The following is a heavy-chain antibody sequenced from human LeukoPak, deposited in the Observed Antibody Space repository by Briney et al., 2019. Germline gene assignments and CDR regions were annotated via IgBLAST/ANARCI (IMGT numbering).Heavy chain of an antibody. CDR2: INHSGST. D-gene: IGHD4-11*01. J-gene: IGHJ4*02. CDR3: ARVDYSNYGGSDY. Sequence: KTSETLSLTCAVYGGSFSGYYWSWIRQPPGKGLEWIGEINHSGSTNYNPSLKSRVTISVDTSKNQLSLKLSSVTAADTAVYYCARVDYSNYGGSDYWGQGTLVTVSS. V-gene: IGHV4-34*01. CDR1: GGSFSGYY.